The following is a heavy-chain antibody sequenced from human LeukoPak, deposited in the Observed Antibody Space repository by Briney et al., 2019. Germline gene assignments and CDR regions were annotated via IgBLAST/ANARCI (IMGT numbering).Heavy chain of an antibody. D-gene: IGHD2-2*01. J-gene: IGHJ3*02. CDR3: ARVRVVVPAALPIDAFDI. Sequence: GGSLRLSCAASGFTFSSYWMSWVRQAPGKGLEWVANIKQDGSEKYYVDSVKGRFTISRDNAKNSLYLQMNSPRAEDTAVYYCARVRVVVPAALPIDAFDIWGQGTMVTVSS. CDR1: GFTFSSYW. CDR2: IKQDGSEK. V-gene: IGHV3-7*01.